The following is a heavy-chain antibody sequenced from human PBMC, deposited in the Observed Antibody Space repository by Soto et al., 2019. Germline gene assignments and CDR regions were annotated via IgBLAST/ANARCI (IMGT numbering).Heavy chain of an antibody. CDR3: ARSGSGSYLSKVYHYYMAV. CDR1: GGSFSGYY. CDR2: INHSGST. D-gene: IGHD3-10*01. V-gene: IGHV4-34*01. Sequence: SETLSLSCAVYGGSFSGYYWSWIRQPPGKGLEWIGEINHSGSTNYNPSLKSRVTISVDTSKNQFSLKLSSVTAADTAVYYCARSGSGSYLSKVYHYYMAVWGKGTTVTVSS. J-gene: IGHJ6*03.